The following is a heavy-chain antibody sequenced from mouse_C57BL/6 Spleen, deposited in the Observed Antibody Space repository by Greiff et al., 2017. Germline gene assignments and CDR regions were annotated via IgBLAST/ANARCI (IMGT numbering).Heavy chain of an antibody. CDR2: ISSGSSTI. V-gene: IGHV5-17*01. D-gene: IGHD2-2*01. CDR3: ARDGYDREDYFDY. J-gene: IGHJ2*01. CDR1: GFTFSDYG. Sequence: EVKLMESGGGLVKPGGSLKLSCAASGFTFSDYGMHWVRQAPEKGLEWVAYISSGSSTIYYADTVKGRFTISRDNAKNTLFLQMTSLRSEDTAMYYCARDGYDREDYFDYWGQGTTLTVSS.